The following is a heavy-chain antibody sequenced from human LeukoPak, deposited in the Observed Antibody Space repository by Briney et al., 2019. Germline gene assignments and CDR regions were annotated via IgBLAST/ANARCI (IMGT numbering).Heavy chain of an antibody. Sequence: GGSLRLSCAASGFTFNSYAMSWVRQAPGKGLEWVSAIIGSGGSTYYADSVKGRFTISRDNSKNTLYLQINILRAEDMAVYYCAKDGYDYYYYYMDVWGKGTTVTVSS. CDR1: GFTFNSYA. CDR3: AKDGYDYYYYYMDV. V-gene: IGHV3-23*01. J-gene: IGHJ6*03. CDR2: IIGSGGST. D-gene: IGHD1-1*01.